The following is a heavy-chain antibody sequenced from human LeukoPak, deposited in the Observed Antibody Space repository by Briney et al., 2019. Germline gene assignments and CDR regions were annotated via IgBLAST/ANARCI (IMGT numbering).Heavy chain of an antibody. CDR2: IYYSGST. V-gene: IGHV4-59*01. CDR3: ARGFYWNFDY. D-gene: IGHD1-1*01. J-gene: IGHJ4*02. Sequence: SETLSLTCTVSGGSISSSHWNWIRQSPGKGLEWIGYIYYSGSTKYNPSLESRVTISVDTSKNQFSLKMRSMTAADTHVYYCARGFYWNFDYWGQGTLVTVSS. CDR1: GGSISSSH.